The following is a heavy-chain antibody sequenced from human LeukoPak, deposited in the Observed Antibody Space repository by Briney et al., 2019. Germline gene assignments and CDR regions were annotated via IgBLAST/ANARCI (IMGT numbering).Heavy chain of an antibody. CDR2: INTNTGNP. Sequence: ASVKVSCKASGYTFTSYAMNWARQAPGQGLEWMGWINTNTGNPTYAQGFTGRFVFSLDTSVSTAYLQISSLKAEDTAVYYCARALTDYSQLPSDAFDIWGQGTMVTVSS. CDR1: GYTFTSYA. J-gene: IGHJ3*02. CDR3: ARALTDYSQLPSDAFDI. D-gene: IGHD4/OR15-4a*01. V-gene: IGHV7-4-1*02.